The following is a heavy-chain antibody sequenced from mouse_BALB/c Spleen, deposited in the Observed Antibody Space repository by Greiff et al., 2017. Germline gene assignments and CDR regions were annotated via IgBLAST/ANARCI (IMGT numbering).Heavy chain of an antibody. Sequence: QVQLQQPGAELVKPGASVKLSCKASGYTFTSYWMHWVKLRPGQGFEWIGEIYPGSGNTYYNEKFKGKATLTADKSSSTAYMQLSSLTSEDSAVYFCAREELRRRGYYFDYWGQGTTLTVSS. V-gene: IGHV1-55*01. J-gene: IGHJ2*01. CDR3: AREELRRRGYYFDY. CDR1: GYTFTSYW. CDR2: IYPGSGNT. D-gene: IGHD2-4*01.